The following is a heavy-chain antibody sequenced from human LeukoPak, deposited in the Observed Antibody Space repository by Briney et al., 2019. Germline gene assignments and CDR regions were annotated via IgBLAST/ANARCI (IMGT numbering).Heavy chain of an antibody. D-gene: IGHD1-26*01. Sequence: GGSLRLSCAASGFTFDEYAMHWVRQPPGKCLEWLSGISWNSYDIGYADSVKGRFTISRDNAKNSLYLQMNSLRAEDMALYYCAKGVGTSYHYHMDVWGKGTTVIVSS. CDR1: GFTFDEYA. CDR2: ISWNSYDI. V-gene: IGHV3-9*03. J-gene: IGHJ6*03. CDR3: AKGVGTSYHYHMDV.